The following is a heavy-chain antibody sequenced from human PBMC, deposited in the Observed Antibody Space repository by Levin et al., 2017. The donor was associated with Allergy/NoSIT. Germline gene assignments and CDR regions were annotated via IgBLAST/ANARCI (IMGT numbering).Heavy chain of an antibody. CDR1: GFSFSTYA. CDR3: AKKRIVTGNGELDY. Sequence: PGGSLRLSCAASGFSFSTYAINWVRQAPGKGLEWVSGITGSGGNTHYADSVRGRFTMSRDNSKNTAYLQMNTLRAEDTAVYYCAKKRIVTGNGELDYWGQGTLVTVSS. CDR2: ITGSGGNT. J-gene: IGHJ4*02. D-gene: IGHD1-26*01. V-gene: IGHV3-23*01.